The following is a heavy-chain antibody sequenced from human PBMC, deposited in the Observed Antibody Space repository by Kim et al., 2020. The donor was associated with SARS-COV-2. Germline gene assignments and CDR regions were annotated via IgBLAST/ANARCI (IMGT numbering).Heavy chain of an antibody. D-gene: IGHD5-18*01. CDR2: IIPILGIA. V-gene: IGHV1-69*04. J-gene: IGHJ4*02. CDR1: GGTFSSYA. Sequence: SVKVSCKASGGTFSSYAISWVRQAPGQGLEWMGRIIPILGIANYAQKFQGRVTITADKSTSTAYMELSSLRSEDTAVYYCARIPAVDTAMVTFDYWGQGTLVTVSS. CDR3: ARIPAVDTAMVTFDY.